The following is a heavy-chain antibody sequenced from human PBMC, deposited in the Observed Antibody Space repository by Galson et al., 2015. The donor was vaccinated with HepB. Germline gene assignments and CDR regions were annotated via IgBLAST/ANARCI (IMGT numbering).Heavy chain of an antibody. CDR3: ARVTRAKSARFSSSWYNWFDP. CDR2: IIPIFGTA. D-gene: IGHD6-6*01. V-gene: IGHV1-69*13. Sequence: SVKVSCKASGGTFSSYAISWVRQAPGQGLEWMGGIIPIFGTANYTQKFQGRVAITADESTSTAYMELSSLRSEDTAVYYCARVTRAKSARFSSSWYNWFDPWGQGTLVTVSS. J-gene: IGHJ5*02. CDR1: GGTFSSYA.